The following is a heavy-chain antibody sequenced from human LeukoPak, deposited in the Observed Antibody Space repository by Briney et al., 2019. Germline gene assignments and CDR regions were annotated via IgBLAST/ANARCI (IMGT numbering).Heavy chain of an antibody. J-gene: IGHJ4*02. D-gene: IGHD3-10*01. CDR2: ISYDGSNK. CDR1: GFTFSSYG. CDR3: AKPPDYYVSGSYPFDF. Sequence: GRSLRLSCAASGFTFSSYGMHWVRQAPGKGLEWVAVISYDGSNKYYADSVKGRFTISRDYSKNTLYLQMNSLRVEDTAVYYCAKPPDYYVSGSYPFDFWGQGTLVTVSS. V-gene: IGHV3-30*18.